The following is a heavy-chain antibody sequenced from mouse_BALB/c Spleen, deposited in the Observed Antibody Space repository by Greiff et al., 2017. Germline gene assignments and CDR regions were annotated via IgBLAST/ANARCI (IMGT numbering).Heavy chain of an antibody. CDR2: INPGSGGT. CDR3: ARSIDYYGSSYFDY. V-gene: IGHV1-54*01. CDR1: GYAFTNYL. Sequence: VQGVESGAELVRPGTSVKVSCKASGYAFTNYLIEWVKQRPGQGLEWIGVINPGSGGTNYNEKFKGKATLTADKSSSTAYMQLSSLTSDDSAVYFCARSIDYYGSSYFDYWGQGTTLTVSS. J-gene: IGHJ2*01. D-gene: IGHD1-1*01.